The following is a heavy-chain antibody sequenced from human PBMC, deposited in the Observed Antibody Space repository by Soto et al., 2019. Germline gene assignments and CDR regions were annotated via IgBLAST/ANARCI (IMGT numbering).Heavy chain of an antibody. CDR3: ARSEYCSSTSCSDRTYYFDY. J-gene: IGHJ4*02. CDR2: IIPIFGTA. Sequence: SVKVSCKASGGTFSSYAISWVRQAPGQGLEWMGGIIPIFGTANYAQKFQGRVTITADESTSTAYMELSSLRSEDTAVYYCARSEYCSSTSCSDRTYYFDYWGQGTLVTVSS. V-gene: IGHV1-69*13. D-gene: IGHD2-2*01. CDR1: GGTFSSYA.